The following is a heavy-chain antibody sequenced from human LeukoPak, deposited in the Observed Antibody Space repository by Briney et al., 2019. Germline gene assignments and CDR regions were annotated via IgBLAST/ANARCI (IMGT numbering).Heavy chain of an antibody. D-gene: IGHD3-10*01. CDR2: IYSSGST. V-gene: IGHV4-59*02. CDR1: GDSATSFY. J-gene: IGHJ3*01. CDR3: AREIVMIRGVITDAFGV. Sequence: SETLSLTCTVSGDSATSFYWSWIRQPPGEGLEWIGYIYSSGSTDFNPSLKSRVSMSVDTSKNQVNLNLSSVTTADTAVYYCAREIVMIRGVITDAFGVWGHGTRVTVSS.